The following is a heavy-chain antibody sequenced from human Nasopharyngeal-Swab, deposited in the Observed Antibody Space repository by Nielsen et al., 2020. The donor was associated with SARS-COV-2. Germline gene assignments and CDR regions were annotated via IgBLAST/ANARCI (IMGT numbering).Heavy chain of an antibody. CDR2: IKSKPYGGTT. Sequence: GESLKISCAASGFTFSSYAMSWFRQAPGKGLEWVSFIKSKPYGGTTESAASVKGRFTISRDDSKSIAYLQMNSLKTEDTAMYYCARGGDWTWYFDSWGQGTPVTVTS. J-gene: IGHJ4*02. CDR1: GFTFSSYA. D-gene: IGHD1-1*01. CDR3: ARGGDWTWYFDS. V-gene: IGHV3-49*03.